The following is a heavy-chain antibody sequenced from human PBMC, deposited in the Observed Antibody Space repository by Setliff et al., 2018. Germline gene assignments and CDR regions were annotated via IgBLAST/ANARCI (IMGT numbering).Heavy chain of an antibody. D-gene: IGHD5-12*01. Sequence: SETLSLTCTVSGGSVGSGNFYWSWIRQTAGKGLEWIGLIQGPGNTNYNPSLQSRVTISIDTSKNQFSLKMTSVTAADTALYYCAGTPARGTTWLSPFDYWGQGTLVTVSS. V-gene: IGHV4-61*02. CDR1: GGSVGSGNFY. CDR2: IQGPGNT. CDR3: AGTPARGTTWLSPFDY. J-gene: IGHJ4*02.